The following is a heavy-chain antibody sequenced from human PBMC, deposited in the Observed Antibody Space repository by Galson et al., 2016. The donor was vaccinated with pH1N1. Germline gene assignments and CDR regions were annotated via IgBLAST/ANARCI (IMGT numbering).Heavy chain of an antibody. CDR3: ARAPFGVHSF. D-gene: IGHD3-3*01. Sequence: SLRLSCAASGFTLTTYWMNWVRQAPGKGLEWVANINQDGSKKYYVDSVKGRFTVSRGNAKNSLYLQMNSLRAEDTALYYCARAPFGVHSFWGQGTLVTVSS. CDR1: GFTLTTYW. V-gene: IGHV3-7*01. J-gene: IGHJ4*02. CDR2: INQDGSKK.